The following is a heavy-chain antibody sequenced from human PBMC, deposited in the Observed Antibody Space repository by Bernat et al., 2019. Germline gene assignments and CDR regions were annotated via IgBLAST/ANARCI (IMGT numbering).Heavy chain of an antibody. D-gene: IGHD6-19*01. V-gene: IGHV3-7*04. CDR3: AREQTIAVPGTGGMDV. CDR1: GFTLRSYW. CDR2: INQDGSEK. Sequence: ELQLVESGGGLVQPGGSLRLSCAASGFTLRSYWMSWVRQALGKGLEWVANINQDGSEKYYVDSVKGRFTIYRDNAKKSLYLQMNSLRAEDTAVYYCAREQTIAVPGTGGMDVWGQGTTVTVSS. J-gene: IGHJ6*02.